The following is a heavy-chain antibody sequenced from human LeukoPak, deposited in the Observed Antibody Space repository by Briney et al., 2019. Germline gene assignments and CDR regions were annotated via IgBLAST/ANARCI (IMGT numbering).Heavy chain of an antibody. CDR1: GSTFSSYN. Sequence: GGSLRLSCAASGSTFSSYNMNWVRQAPGKGLEWVSSISSSSSYIYYADSVKGRFTISRDNAKNSLYLQMNSLRAEDTAVYYCARGITGTTGIDYWGQGTLVTVSS. D-gene: IGHD1-7*01. V-gene: IGHV3-21*01. CDR3: ARGITGTTGIDY. J-gene: IGHJ4*02. CDR2: ISSSSSYI.